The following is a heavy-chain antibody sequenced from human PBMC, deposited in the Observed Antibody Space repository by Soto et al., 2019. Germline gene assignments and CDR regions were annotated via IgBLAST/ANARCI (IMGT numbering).Heavy chain of an antibody. J-gene: IGHJ5*02. CDR2: IYQSGVT. CDR1: GDSYSISTYS. V-gene: IGHV4-30-2*01. D-gene: IGHD6-19*01. Sequence: SETLSLTCNMSGDSYSISTYSWSCIRQPPGKALQWIGFIYQSGVTSYNPSLASRISISPDRSNNQCSLKLKSVTAADTAVYFCAGMPYTSGLGFDPWGPGTLVTVSS. CDR3: AGMPYTSGLGFDP.